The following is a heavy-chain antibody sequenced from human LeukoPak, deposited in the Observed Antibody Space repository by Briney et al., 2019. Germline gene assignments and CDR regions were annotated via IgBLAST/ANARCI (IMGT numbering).Heavy chain of an antibody. V-gene: IGHV3-66*02. Sequence: GGSLRLSCAASEFTVSSNYMSWIRQAPGKGLDWVSVIYFDCATYYADSVKRRFTITRDNSKNTLYLQMNSLRAEDTAVYYYTKEQKVAMVGTFIDSWGQGTLVTVSS. CDR1: EFTVSSNY. J-gene: IGHJ4*02. D-gene: IGHD6-19*01. CDR2: IYFDCAT. CDR3: TKEQKVAMVGTFIDS.